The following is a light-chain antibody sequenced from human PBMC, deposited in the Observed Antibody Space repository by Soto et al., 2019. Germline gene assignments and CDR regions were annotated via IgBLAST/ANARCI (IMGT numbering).Light chain of an antibody. CDR3: QQYGSSPWG. CDR2: GAS. J-gene: IGKJ1*01. CDR1: QSVSSSY. V-gene: IGKV3-20*01. Sequence: EIVLTQSPGTLSLSPGERATLSCRASQSVSSSYLAWYQQKPGQAPRLLIYGASSRATGIPDRFSGSGSGTDFTLTSSRLEPEDFAVYYCQQYGSSPWGFGQGTKVEIK.